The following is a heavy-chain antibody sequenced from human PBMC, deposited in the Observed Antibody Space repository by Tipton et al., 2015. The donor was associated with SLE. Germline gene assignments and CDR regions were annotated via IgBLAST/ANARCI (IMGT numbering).Heavy chain of an antibody. CDR1: GGSISSYY. D-gene: IGHD4-17*01. CDR2: IYYSGST. J-gene: IGHJ3*02. V-gene: IGHV4-59*12. CDR3: ARGTVTAAFDI. Sequence: TLSLTCTVSGGSISSYYWSWIRQPPGKGLEWIGYIYYSGSTNYNPSLKSRVTISVDTSKNQFSLKLSSVTAADTAVYYCARGTVTAAFDIWGQGTMVTVSS.